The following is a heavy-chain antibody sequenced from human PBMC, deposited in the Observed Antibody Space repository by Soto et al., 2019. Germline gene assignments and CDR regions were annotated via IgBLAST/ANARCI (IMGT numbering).Heavy chain of an antibody. CDR1: GFTFSSYG. CDR2: IWYDGSNK. CDR3: ARETTIFGVVIYAFDI. Sequence: QVQLGESGGGVVQPGRSLRLSCAASGFTFSSYGMHWVRQAPGKGLEWVAVIWYDGSNKYYADSVKGRFTISRDNSKNTLYLQMTSLRAEDTAVYYCARETTIFGVVIYAFDIWGQGTMVTVSS. D-gene: IGHD3-3*01. V-gene: IGHV3-33*01. J-gene: IGHJ3*02.